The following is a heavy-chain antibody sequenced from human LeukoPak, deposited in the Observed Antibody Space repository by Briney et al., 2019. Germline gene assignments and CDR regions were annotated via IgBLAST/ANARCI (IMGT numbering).Heavy chain of an antibody. Sequence: GGSLRLSCAASGFTFSSYGIHWVRQAPGKGLEWVAVISFDGTIKYYADSVKGRFTSSRDNSKNTLYLQMNSLRVEDTAVYYCARAAYCGGDCYSFDYWGQGTLVTVSS. J-gene: IGHJ4*02. CDR3: ARAAYCGGDCYSFDY. V-gene: IGHV3-30*03. D-gene: IGHD2-21*02. CDR2: ISFDGTIK. CDR1: GFTFSSYG.